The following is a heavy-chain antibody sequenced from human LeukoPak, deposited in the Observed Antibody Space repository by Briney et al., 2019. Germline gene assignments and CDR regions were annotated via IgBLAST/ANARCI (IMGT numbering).Heavy chain of an antibody. Sequence: ASVKVSCKASGGSFISYAISWVGQAPGQGLEGMGGIIPIFGTANYAQKFQGRVTITADESKSTAYTELSILRPRAKSVYYCARTWFGELLVSNWFDPRGQGTLGTVSS. J-gene: IGHJ5*02. CDR1: GGSFISYA. CDR3: ARTWFGELLVSNWFDP. V-gene: IGHV1-69*13. D-gene: IGHD3-10*01. CDR2: IIPIFGTA.